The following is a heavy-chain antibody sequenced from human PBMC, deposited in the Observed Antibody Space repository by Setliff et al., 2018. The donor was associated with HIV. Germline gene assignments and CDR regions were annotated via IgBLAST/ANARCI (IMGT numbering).Heavy chain of an antibody. V-gene: IGHV1-18*01. J-gene: IGHJ3*02. CDR1: GYTFNNYG. Sequence: SVKVSCKASGYTFNNYGVMWVRQAPGQGLEWMGWISGYGNRKYAQKFEGRLTVTTDTSTSTAYMDLRSLRSDDTAVYYCTKDGLAAGARAFDIWGQGTMVTVSS. CDR2: ISGYGNR. CDR3: TKDGLAAGARAFDI. D-gene: IGHD6-13*01.